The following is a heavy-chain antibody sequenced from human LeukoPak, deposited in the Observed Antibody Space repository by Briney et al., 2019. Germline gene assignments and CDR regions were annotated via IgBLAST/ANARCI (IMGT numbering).Heavy chain of an antibody. CDR1: GGSISSSSYY. J-gene: IGHJ4*02. V-gene: IGHV4-39*01. CDR3: ANWHLSFDY. CDR2: IYYSGST. Sequence: SETLSLTCTVSGGSISSSSYYWGWIRQPPGKGLGWIGSIYYSGSTYYNPSLKSRVTTSVDTSNNQSSLELTSVTAADTAVYYCANWHLSFDYGGQGTLVTVS. D-gene: IGHD1-20*01.